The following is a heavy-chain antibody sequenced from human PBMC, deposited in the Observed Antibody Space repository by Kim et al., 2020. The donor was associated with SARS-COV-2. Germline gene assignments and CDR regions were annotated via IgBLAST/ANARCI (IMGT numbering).Heavy chain of an antibody. CDR1: GFTFRSHY. CDR2: IRHKVDGYTT. CDR3: TRVAAADWNDVSDY. Sequence: GGSLRLSCAASGFTFRSHYMDWVRQAPGKGLEWVGRIRHKVDGYTTQYAAAVKGRFTISRDDSENSLYLQMDSLKTEDTAGYYCTRVAAADWNDVSDYWGQGTLVSVSP. D-gene: IGHD1-1*01. J-gene: IGHJ4*02. V-gene: IGHV3-72*01.